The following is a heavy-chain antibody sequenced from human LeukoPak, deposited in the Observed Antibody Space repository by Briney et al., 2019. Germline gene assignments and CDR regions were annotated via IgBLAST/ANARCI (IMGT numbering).Heavy chain of an antibody. CDR1: GLTFSDYY. CDR2: ISGSGTTT. Sequence: GGTLRLSCAASGLTFSDYYMTWIRQAPGKGLEWVSSISGSGTTTYSADSVRGRFTVSRDNAKNSVFLYMNSLRAEDTAVYYCAIQITMIVVVPYFDYWGQGTLVTVSS. V-gene: IGHV3-11*04. CDR3: AIQITMIVVVPYFDY. J-gene: IGHJ4*02. D-gene: IGHD3-22*01.